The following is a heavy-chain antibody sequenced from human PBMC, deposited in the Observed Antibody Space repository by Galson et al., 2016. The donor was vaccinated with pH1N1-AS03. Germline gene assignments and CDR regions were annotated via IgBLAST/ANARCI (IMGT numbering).Heavy chain of an antibody. CDR3: TRNKPYYYDSSGYHNKYYYYYMDV. J-gene: IGHJ6*03. CDR1: GFRFGDYG. V-gene: IGHV3-49*04. D-gene: IGHD3-22*01. Sequence: SLRLSCAASGFRFGDYGMGWVRQAPGKGLGWVGFIRSRGYGETTEYAASVKGRFTISRGDSGSIAYLQMNSLKTEDAAVYYCTRNKPYYYDSSGYHNKYYYYYMDVWGKGTTVTVSS. CDR2: IRSRGYGETT.